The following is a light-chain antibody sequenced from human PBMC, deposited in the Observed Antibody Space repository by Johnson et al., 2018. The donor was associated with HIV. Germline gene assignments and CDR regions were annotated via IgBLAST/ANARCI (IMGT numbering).Light chain of an antibody. V-gene: IGLV1-51*01. Sequence: QFVLTQPPSVSAAPGQKVTISCSGNRSNIGDNFVSWYQHLPGTAPKLLVYDNSKRPSGIPDRFSATKSGTSATLGITGLQTGDEADYYCVTWDSSLSGYVFGTGTKVTVL. J-gene: IGLJ1*01. CDR2: DNS. CDR3: VTWDSSLSGYV. CDR1: RSNIGDNF.